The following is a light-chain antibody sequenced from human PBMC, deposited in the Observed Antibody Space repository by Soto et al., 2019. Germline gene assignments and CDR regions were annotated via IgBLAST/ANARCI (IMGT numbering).Light chain of an antibody. J-gene: IGKJ1*01. Sequence: EIMMTQSPVTLSVSPGERATLSCRASQSVSTNYLAWYQRKPGQAPRLLIYGASSRATDIPDRFSGSGSGTDFTLTITRLKPEDFAVYYCQQYGSSPPTFGQGTKVEL. CDR3: QQYGSSPPT. CDR2: GAS. V-gene: IGKV3-20*01. CDR1: QSVSTNY.